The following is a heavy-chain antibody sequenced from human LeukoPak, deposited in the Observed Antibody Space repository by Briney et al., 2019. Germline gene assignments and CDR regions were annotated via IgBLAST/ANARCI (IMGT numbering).Heavy chain of an antibody. CDR1: GGCINGYY. CDR3: ARFSEYYHSSVHYLDY. V-gene: IGHV4-59*01. J-gene: IGHJ4*02. Sequence: SETLSLTCTVSGGCINGYYWSWIRQSPGKGLESLVYIYYTGGTNYNPSLKSRVTMSVDTSRNQCFLRLSSVTAADTAVYYCARFSEYYHSSVHYLDYWGQGTLVTVSS. D-gene: IGHD3-22*01. CDR2: IYYTGGT.